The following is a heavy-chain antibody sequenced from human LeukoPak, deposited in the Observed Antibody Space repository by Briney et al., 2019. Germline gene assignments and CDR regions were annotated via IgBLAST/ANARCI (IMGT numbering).Heavy chain of an antibody. V-gene: IGHV4-31*11. CDR2: IYYSGST. CDR3: ARHRRAFDY. J-gene: IGHJ4*02. CDR1: GGSISSGGYS. Sequence: SQTLSLTCAVSGGSISSGGYSWSWIRQPPGKGLEWIGYIYYSGSTYYNPSLKSRVTISVDTSKNQFSLKLSSVTAADTAVYYCARHRRAFDYWGQGTLVTVSS.